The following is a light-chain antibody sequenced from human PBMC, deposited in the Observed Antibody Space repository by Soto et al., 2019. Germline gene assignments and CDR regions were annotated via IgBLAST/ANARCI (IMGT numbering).Light chain of an antibody. CDR1: QSITSF. V-gene: IGKV1-39*01. CDR2: RAS. J-gene: IGKJ1*01. CDR3: QQSYSSPPWT. Sequence: DIQMPQSPSSLSASVGDRVTISCRASQSITSFLNWYQQKPGTAPRLLIYRASKVTSGVPPRFSGSGSGRDFTLTISSLRPEDIATYFCQQSYSSPPWTFGQGTKVEVK.